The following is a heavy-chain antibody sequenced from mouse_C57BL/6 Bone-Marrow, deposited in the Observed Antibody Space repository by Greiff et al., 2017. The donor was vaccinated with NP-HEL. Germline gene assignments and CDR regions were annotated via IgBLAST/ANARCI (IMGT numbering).Heavy chain of an antibody. D-gene: IGHD1-1*01. CDR1: GYTFTSYN. Sequence: LQQSGAELVRPGASVKMSCKASGYTFTSYNMHWVKQTPRQGLEWIGAIYPGNGDTSYNQKFKGKATLTVDKSSSTAYMQLSSLTSEDSAVYFCARSPVVADYYAMDYWGQGTSVTVSS. V-gene: IGHV1-12*01. CDR3: ARSPVVADYYAMDY. J-gene: IGHJ4*01. CDR2: IYPGNGDT.